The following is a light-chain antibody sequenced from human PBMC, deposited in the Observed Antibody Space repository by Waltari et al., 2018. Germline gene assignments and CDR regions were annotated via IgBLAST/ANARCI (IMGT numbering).Light chain of an antibody. CDR3: QHHFRLPAT. V-gene: IGKV3-20*01. CDR1: QSISRY. Sequence: IMLTQSPGTLSLSPGERATLSCRASQSISRYLAWYQQKPGQAPRLRIYGASTRATGIPDRFSGSGSVTDLSLTISGLEPEDSAVYYCQHHFRLPATFGQGTKVEIK. J-gene: IGKJ1*01. CDR2: GAS.